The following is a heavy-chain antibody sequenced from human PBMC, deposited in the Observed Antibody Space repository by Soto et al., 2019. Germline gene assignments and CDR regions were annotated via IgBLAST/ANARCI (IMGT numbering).Heavy chain of an antibody. Sequence: QVQLMQSGAEVRKPGASVRLSCETSGYNFNQYYIHWVRQAPGQGLEWMGIINLRGGTTEYAHKFRGRGTVPGDTSTRTAYMEVRSMRSYDTASYFCARGPDDSDVPRWDYWGQGTLLTVSS. J-gene: IGHJ4*02. CDR2: INLRGGTT. CDR1: GYNFNQYY. V-gene: IGHV1-46*02. D-gene: IGHD4-17*01. CDR3: ARGPDDSDVPRWDY.